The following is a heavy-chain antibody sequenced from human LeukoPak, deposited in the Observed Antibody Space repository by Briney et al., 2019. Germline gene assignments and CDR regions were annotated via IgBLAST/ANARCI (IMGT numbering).Heavy chain of an antibody. D-gene: IGHD3-22*01. Sequence: ASVKVSCKASGYTFTSYYMHWVRQAPGQGLEWMGIINPSGGSTSYAQKFQGRFTMTRDTSTSTVYMELSSLRSEDTAVYYCARDHNLASSGYYERFDYWGQGTLVTVSS. CDR1: GYTFTSYY. CDR3: ARDHNLASSGYYERFDY. J-gene: IGHJ4*02. V-gene: IGHV1-46*01. CDR2: INPSGGST.